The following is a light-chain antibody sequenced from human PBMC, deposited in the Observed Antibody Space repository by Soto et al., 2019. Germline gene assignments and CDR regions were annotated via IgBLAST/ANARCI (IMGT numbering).Light chain of an antibody. V-gene: IGKV1-39*01. CDR2: GAS. Sequence: DLQMTQSPSSLSASVGDRVTITCRASQSITTYLQWYQQRPGEAPKLLIYGASSVHSGVSSRFIGSGSGTDFTLTINGLRPEDFATYYCQQSSTTPLTFGQGTRLDI. J-gene: IGKJ5*01. CDR3: QQSSTTPLT. CDR1: QSITTY.